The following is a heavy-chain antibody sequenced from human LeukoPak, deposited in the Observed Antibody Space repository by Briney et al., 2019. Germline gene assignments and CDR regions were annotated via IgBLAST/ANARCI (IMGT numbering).Heavy chain of an antibody. J-gene: IGHJ4*02. Sequence: KPSETLSLTCAVYGGSFSGYYWSWIRQPPGKGLEWIGEINHSGSTNYNPSLKSRVTISVDTSKNQFSLKLSSVTAADTAVYYCARSWIQLWLQTVYYFDYWGQGTLVTVSS. CDR2: INHSGST. CDR1: GGSFSGYY. V-gene: IGHV4-34*01. CDR3: ARSWIQLWLQTVYYFDY. D-gene: IGHD5-18*01.